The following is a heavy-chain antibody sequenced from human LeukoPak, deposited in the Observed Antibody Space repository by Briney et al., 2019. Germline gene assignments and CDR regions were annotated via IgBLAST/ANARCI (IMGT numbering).Heavy chain of an antibody. Sequence: GGSLRLSCAASGFNVRSNDMSWVRQAPGKGLEWVSHTYSGGSTYYADSVKGRFTISRDNSKNTLYLQMNSLRAEDTAVYYCASHVHDYWGQGTLVTVSS. D-gene: IGHD1-1*01. CDR1: GFNVRSND. CDR2: TYSGGST. CDR3: ASHVHDY. J-gene: IGHJ4*02. V-gene: IGHV3-66*04.